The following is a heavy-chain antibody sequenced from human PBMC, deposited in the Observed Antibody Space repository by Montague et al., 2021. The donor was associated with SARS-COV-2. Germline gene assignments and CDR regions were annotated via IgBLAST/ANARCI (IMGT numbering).Heavy chain of an antibody. J-gene: IGHJ4*02. D-gene: IGHD1-1*01. Sequence: SETLSLTCSASGGTAITDTHYWGWVRHSPGKGLEWLGSVSYSGSTYYTXYFKSRVAVSLDTSRTQCSLGLNSLTAADAAVYYWVRDSRLNCFYYWGRGILVAVSS. CDR3: VRDSRLNCFYY. CDR1: GGTAITDTHY. V-gene: IGHV4-39*07. CDR2: VSYSGST.